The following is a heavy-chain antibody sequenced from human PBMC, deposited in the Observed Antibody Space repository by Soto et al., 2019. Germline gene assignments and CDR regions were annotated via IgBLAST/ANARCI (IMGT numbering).Heavy chain of an antibody. D-gene: IGHD2-15*01. CDR3: ALVPDCSGGSCSGGYFQH. Sequence: SSETLSLTCTVSGGSISSGDYYWSWIRQPPGKGLEWIGYIYYSGSTYYNPSLKSRVTISVDTSKNQFSLKLSSVTAADTAVYYCALVPDCSGGSCSGGYFQHWGQGTLVTVSS. V-gene: IGHV4-30-4*01. J-gene: IGHJ1*01. CDR2: IYYSGST. CDR1: GGSISSGDYY.